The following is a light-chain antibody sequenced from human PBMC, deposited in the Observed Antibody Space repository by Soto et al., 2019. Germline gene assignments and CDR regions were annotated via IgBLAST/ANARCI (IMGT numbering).Light chain of an antibody. Sequence: QSALTQPPSASGAPVQSVAIACTRTSSDVGGYNYVSWYQQHPGKAPKLLIYEVNKRPSGVPDRFSGSKSGNTASLTVSGLQAEDEADYYCSSYAGSSNVFGTGTKLTVL. V-gene: IGLV2-8*01. J-gene: IGLJ1*01. CDR2: EVN. CDR3: SSYAGSSNV. CDR1: SSDVGGYNY.